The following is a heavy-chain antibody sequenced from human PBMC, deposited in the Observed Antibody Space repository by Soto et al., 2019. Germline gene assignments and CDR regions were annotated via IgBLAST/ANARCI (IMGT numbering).Heavy chain of an antibody. CDR3: ARMGRATYYYDSVGGWIDQ. CDR1: GGSMNSDSYY. J-gene: IGHJ4*02. V-gene: IGHV4-31*03. D-gene: IGHD3-22*01. Sequence: QVQLQESGPGLVKPSQTLSLTCTVSGGSMNSDSYYWSWVRQPPGKGLEWIGYIYYSGSTYYNPSLKSRVTLSVDSSKNQLSLKLNSVTAADTAVYYCARMGRATYYYDSVGGWIDQWGQGSLVTVSS. CDR2: IYYSGST.